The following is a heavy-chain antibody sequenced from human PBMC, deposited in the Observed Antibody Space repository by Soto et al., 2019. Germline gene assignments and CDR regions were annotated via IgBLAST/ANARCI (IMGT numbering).Heavy chain of an antibody. J-gene: IGHJ6*02. D-gene: IGHD4-4*01. CDR2: IYHSGST. CDR3: AAPPTSNGGYGMDV. Sequence: KSSETLSLTCAVSGGSISSSNWWSWVRQPPGKGLEWIGEIYHSGSTNYNPSLKSRVTISVDKSKNQFSLKLSSVTAADTAVYYCAAPPTSNGGYGMDVWGQGTTVTVSS. V-gene: IGHV4-4*02. CDR1: GGSISSSNW.